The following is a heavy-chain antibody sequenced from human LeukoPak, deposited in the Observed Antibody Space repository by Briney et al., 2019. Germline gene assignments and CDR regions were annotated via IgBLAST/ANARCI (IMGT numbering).Heavy chain of an antibody. Sequence: GGSLRLSCATSGFTFGTSWMAWIRQAPGKGLERVANMNYDGSNTYYVNSVRGRFTISRDNVKNSLYLQMNSLRVEDTAVYYCARDPAYAAIDYWGQGTLVTVSS. CDR3: ARDPAYAAIDY. CDR1: GFTFGTSW. CDR2: MNYDGSNT. J-gene: IGHJ4*02. D-gene: IGHD3-16*01. V-gene: IGHV3-7*01.